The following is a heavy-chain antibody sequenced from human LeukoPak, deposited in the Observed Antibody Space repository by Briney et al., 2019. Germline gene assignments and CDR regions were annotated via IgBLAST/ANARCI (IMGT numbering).Heavy chain of an antibody. J-gene: IGHJ5*02. D-gene: IGHD2-15*01. CDR2: IIPIFGTA. V-gene: IGHV1-69*13. CDR3: ARGGEHALELVVVAGNWFDP. Sequence: SVKVSCKASGGAFISYAISWVRQAPAQGLEWMGGIIPIFGTANYAQKFQGRVTITADESTSTAYMELSSLRSEDTAVYYCARGGEHALELVVVAGNWFDPWGQGTLVTVSS. CDR1: GGAFISYA.